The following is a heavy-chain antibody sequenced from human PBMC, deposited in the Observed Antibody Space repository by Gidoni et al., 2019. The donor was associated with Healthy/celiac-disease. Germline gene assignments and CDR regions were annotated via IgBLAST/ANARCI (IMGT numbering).Heavy chain of an antibody. V-gene: IGHV3-43*01. J-gene: IGHJ4*02. CDR2: ISGDGGST. Sequence: EVQLVESGGVVVQPGESLRLSCAASGFTFDDYTRHWVRQVPGKGLEWVSLISGDGGSTYYADSVKSRFTISRDNSKNSLYLQMNSLRTEDTALYYCAKDSSGYDYSFDYWGQGTLVTVSS. D-gene: IGHD5-12*01. CDR1: GFTFDDYT. CDR3: AKDSSGYDYSFDY.